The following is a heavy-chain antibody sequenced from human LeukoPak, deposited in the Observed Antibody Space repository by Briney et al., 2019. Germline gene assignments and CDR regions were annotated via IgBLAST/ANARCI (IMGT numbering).Heavy chain of an antibody. CDR2: IWYDGSHK. Sequence: GGSLRLSCAASGFTFSSYGMHWVRQAPGKGLEWVALIWYDGSHKYYADSVKGRFTISRDNSKNTLHLQMNSLRPEDTAVYYCARLAAAGYADFDYWGQGTLVTVSS. CDR1: GFTFSSYG. V-gene: IGHV3-33*01. D-gene: IGHD6-13*01. J-gene: IGHJ4*02. CDR3: ARLAAAGYADFDY.